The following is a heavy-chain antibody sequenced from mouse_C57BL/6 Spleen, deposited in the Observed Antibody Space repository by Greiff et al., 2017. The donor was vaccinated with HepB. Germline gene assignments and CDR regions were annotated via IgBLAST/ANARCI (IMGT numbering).Heavy chain of an antibody. V-gene: IGHV1-80*01. Sequence: QVQLQQSGAELVKPGASVKISCKASGYAFSSYWMNWVKQRPGKGPEWIGQIYPGDGDTNYNGKFKGKATLTADKSSSTAYMQLSSLTSEDSAVYFCARSLYYGNYDWYFDVWGTGTTVTVSS. CDR3: ARSLYYGNYDWYFDV. J-gene: IGHJ1*03. D-gene: IGHD2-1*01. CDR1: GYAFSSYW. CDR2: IYPGDGDT.